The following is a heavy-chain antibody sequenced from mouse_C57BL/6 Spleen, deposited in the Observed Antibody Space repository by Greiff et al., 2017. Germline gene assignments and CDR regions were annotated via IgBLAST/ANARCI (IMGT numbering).Heavy chain of an antibody. Sequence: VQLQQSGAELVRPGSSVKMSCKTSGYTFTSYGINWVKQRPGQGLEWIGYIYIGNGYTAYNEKFKGKATLTSDTSSSTAYMQLSSLTSADSAIYFCARGVGHDYWGQGTTLTVSS. CDR1: GYTFTSYG. J-gene: IGHJ2*01. CDR2: IYIGNGYT. D-gene: IGHD1-1*02. CDR3: ARGVGHDY. V-gene: IGHV1-58*01.